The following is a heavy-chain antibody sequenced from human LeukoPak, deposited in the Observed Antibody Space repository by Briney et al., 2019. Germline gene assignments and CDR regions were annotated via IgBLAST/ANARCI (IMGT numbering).Heavy chain of an antibody. J-gene: IGHJ4*02. CDR3: ARHAGGISATGTRPFDY. D-gene: IGHD6-13*01. Sequence: SETLSLTCTASGASFSSSTYYWGWIRQPPGKGLEWIGSIYYSGSTYYNPSLKSRVTMSVDTSKNQFSLKLSSVTAADTAVYYCARHAGGISATGTRPFDYWGQGTLVTVSS. V-gene: IGHV4-39*01. CDR1: GASFSSSTYY. CDR2: IYYSGST.